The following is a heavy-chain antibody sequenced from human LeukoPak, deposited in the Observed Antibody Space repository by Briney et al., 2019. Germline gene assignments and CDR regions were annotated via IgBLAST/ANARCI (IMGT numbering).Heavy chain of an antibody. V-gene: IGHV3-23*01. D-gene: IGHD3-22*01. CDR2: ISGSGGST. Sequence: GGSLRLSCAASGFTFSSYAMGWVRQAPGKGLEWVSAISGSGGSTYYADSVKGRFTISRDNSKNTLYLQMNSLRAEDTAVYYCAKDNLNYYDSSGYYPDYWGQGTLVTVSS. CDR3: AKDNLNYYDSSGYYPDY. CDR1: GFTFSSYA. J-gene: IGHJ4*02.